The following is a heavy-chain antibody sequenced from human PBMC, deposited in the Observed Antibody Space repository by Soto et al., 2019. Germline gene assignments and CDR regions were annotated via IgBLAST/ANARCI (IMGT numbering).Heavy chain of an antibody. CDR2: IWYDGSNK. J-gene: IGHJ4*02. Sequence: GGSLRLSCAASGFTFSSYGMHWVRQAPGKGLEWVAVIWYDGSNKYYADSVKGRFTISRDNSKNTLYLQMNSLRAEDTAVYYCARGYSSSRLGAYFDYWGQGTLVTVSS. CDR1: GFTFSSYG. V-gene: IGHV3-33*01. D-gene: IGHD6-6*01. CDR3: ARGYSSSRLGAYFDY.